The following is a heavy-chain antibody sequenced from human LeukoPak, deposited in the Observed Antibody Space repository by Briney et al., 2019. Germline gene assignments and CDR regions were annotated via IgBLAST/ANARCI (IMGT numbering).Heavy chain of an antibody. CDR3: ARVYYSSSYDYWYFDL. V-gene: IGHV4-39*07. D-gene: IGHD6-13*01. CDR1: GGSISSSSYY. CDR2: IYYSGST. Sequence: SETLSLTCTVSGGSISSSSYYWGWIRQPPGKGLEWVGSIYYSGSTNYNPSLKSRVTISVDTSKNQFSLKLSSVTAADTAVYYCARVYYSSSYDYWYFDLWGRGTLVTVSS. J-gene: IGHJ2*01.